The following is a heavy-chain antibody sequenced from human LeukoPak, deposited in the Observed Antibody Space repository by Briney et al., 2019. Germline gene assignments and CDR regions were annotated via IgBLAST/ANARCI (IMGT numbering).Heavy chain of an antibody. CDR2: ISSSGSTI. Sequence: GGSLRLSCAASGFTFSDFYMSWIRQAPGKGLEWVSYISSSGSTIYYADSVKGRFTISRDNAKNSLYLQMNSLRAEDTALYYCAKDSSRWVRGVIAYWGQGTLVTVSS. CDR1: GFTFSDFY. CDR3: AKDSSRWVRGVIAY. D-gene: IGHD3-10*01. V-gene: IGHV3-11*01. J-gene: IGHJ4*02.